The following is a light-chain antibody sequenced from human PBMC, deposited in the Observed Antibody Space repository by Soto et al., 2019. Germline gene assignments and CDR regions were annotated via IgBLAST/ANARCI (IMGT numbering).Light chain of an antibody. CDR3: QQYNNWPPWT. Sequence: EIVLTQSPGTLSLSPGERATLSCRASQSVSSSYLAWYQQKPGQAPRLLIYGASSRATGIPDRFSGSGPGTDFTLTISRLEPEDFAVYYCQQYNNWPPWTFGQGTKV. CDR1: QSVSSSY. V-gene: IGKV3-20*01. J-gene: IGKJ1*01. CDR2: GAS.